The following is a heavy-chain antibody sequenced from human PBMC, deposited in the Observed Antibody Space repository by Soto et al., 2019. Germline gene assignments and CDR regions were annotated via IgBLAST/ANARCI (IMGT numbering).Heavy chain of an antibody. J-gene: IGHJ6*02. Sequence: SETLSLTCAVSGGSISSGGYSWSWIRQPPGKGLEWIGYIYHSGSTYYNPSPKSRVTISVDRSKNQFSLKLSSVTAADTAVYYCARDGGYGSMDVWGQGTTVTVSS. D-gene: IGHD3-10*01. V-gene: IGHV4-30-2*01. CDR2: IYHSGST. CDR1: GGSISSGGYS. CDR3: ARDGGYGSMDV.